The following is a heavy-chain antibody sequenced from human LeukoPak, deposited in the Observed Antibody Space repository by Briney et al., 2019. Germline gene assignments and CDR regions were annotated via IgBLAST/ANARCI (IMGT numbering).Heavy chain of an antibody. D-gene: IGHD6-13*01. V-gene: IGHV4-4*07. CDR1: GGSISSYY. CDR3: ARVRAAAYYYYYYMDV. J-gene: IGHJ6*03. CDR2: IYTSGST. Sequence: PSETLSLTCTVSGGSISSYYWSWLRQPAGKGLEWIGRIYTSGSTNYNPSLKSRVTMSVDTSKNQFSLKLSSVTAADTAVYYCARVRAAAYYYYYYMDVWGKGTTVTVSS.